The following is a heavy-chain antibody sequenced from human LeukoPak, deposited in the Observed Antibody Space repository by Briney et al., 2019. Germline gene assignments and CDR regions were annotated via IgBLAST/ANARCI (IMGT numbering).Heavy chain of an antibody. CDR3: AKRVAEESSSWYIDM. D-gene: IGHD6-13*01. Sequence: PGGSLRLSCAASGFTFSSYSMSRVRQAPGKGLEWVSAISGGGGHTYYADSVKGRVTTSRDNSKNTLYLQMNNLRAEDTAVYYCAKRVAEESSSWYIDMWGQGTMVSVSS. CDR2: ISGGGGHT. V-gene: IGHV3-23*01. J-gene: IGHJ3*02. CDR1: GFTFSSYS.